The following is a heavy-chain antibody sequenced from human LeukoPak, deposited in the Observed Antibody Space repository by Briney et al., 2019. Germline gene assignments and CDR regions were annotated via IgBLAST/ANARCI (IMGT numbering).Heavy chain of an antibody. CDR2: IIPILGIA. CDR3: ARDRAWATQTVTGGYNWFDP. CDR1: GGTFSSYA. Sequence: VASVKVSCKASGGTFSSYAISWVRQAPGQGLEWMGRIIPILGIANYAQKFQGRVTITADKSTSTAYMGLSSLRSEDTAVYYCARDRAWATQTVTGGYNWFDPWGQGTLVTVSS. J-gene: IGHJ5*02. D-gene: IGHD4-17*01. V-gene: IGHV1-69*04.